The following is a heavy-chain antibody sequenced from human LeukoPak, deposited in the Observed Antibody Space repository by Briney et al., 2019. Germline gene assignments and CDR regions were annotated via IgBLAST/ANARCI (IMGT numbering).Heavy chain of an antibody. CDR2: ISVSSGST. D-gene: IGHD6-19*01. J-gene: IGHJ4*02. CDR1: GFTFSNYA. Sequence: GGSLRLSCAASGFTFSNYAMSWVRQAPGKGLEWASVISVSSGSTYYADSVKGRFTISRDKSKNTLYLQMNSLRAEDTAVYYCAKDAIPGYNSGCLGYWGQGTLVTVSS. CDR3: AKDAIPGYNSGCLGY. V-gene: IGHV3-23*01.